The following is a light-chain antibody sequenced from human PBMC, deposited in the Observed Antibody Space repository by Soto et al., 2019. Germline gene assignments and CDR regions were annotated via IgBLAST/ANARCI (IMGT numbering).Light chain of an antibody. CDR1: SSNIGAGYD. V-gene: IGLV1-40*01. CDR3: QSFDTSLSGSGV. J-gene: IGLJ3*02. Sequence: QSVLTQPPSVSGAPGQRVTISCTGSSSNIGAGYDVHWYQQVPGTAPKVLIYGDNNRPSGVPDRFVCSKSGTSASLAITGLQAEDEADYYCQSFDTSLSGSGVFGGGTQLTVL. CDR2: GDN.